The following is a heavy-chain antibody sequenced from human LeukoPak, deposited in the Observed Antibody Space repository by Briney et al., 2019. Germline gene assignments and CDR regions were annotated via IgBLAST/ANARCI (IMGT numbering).Heavy chain of an antibody. V-gene: IGHV1-2*02. J-gene: IGHJ2*01. CDR3: ASGDFGDTWYFDL. D-gene: IGHD4/OR15-4a*01. Sequence: ASVKVSCKASGYTFIDYYMHWVRQAPGQGLEWMGWIKPDSGGTNYAQKFQGRVTMTRDTSINTAYMELNGLKSDDTAVYYCASGDFGDTWYFDLWGRGTLVTVSS. CDR2: IKPDSGGT. CDR1: GYTFIDYY.